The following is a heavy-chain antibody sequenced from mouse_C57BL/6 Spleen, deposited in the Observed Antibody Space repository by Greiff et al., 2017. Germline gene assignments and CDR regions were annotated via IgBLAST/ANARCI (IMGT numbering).Heavy chain of an antibody. V-gene: IGHV14-1*01. CDR3: TTRWLLHAMDY. J-gene: IGHJ4*01. CDR1: GFNIKDYY. D-gene: IGHD2-3*01. Sequence: EVQLQQSGAELVRPGASVKLSCTASGFNIKDYYMHWVKQRPEQGLEWIGRIDPEDGDTEYAPKFQGKATMTADTSSNPAYLQLSSLTSEDTAVYYCTTRWLLHAMDYWGQGTSVTVSS. CDR2: IDPEDGDT.